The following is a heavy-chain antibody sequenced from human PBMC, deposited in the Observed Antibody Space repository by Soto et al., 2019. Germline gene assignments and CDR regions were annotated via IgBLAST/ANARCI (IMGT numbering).Heavy chain of an antibody. V-gene: IGHV4-39*01. CDR2: AYFSGGNT. J-gene: IGHJ4*02. CDR1: GDSMRGYHFY. Sequence: SETLSLTCSVSGDSMRGYHFYWGWIRQAPGKGLEWIGSAYFSGGNTYYSPSLQSRVSISVDTSKNEFSLRLTSLTAADTAVYFCEYGSRSAWIYYWGQGKLVTVSS. CDR3: EYGSRSAWIYY. D-gene: IGHD3-10*01.